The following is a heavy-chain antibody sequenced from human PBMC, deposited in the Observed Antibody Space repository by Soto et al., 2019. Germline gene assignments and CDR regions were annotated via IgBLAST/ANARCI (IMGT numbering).Heavy chain of an antibody. CDR2: ISAYNGNT. CDR1: GYTFTSYG. CDR3: AGIFRGYSGYDWGDY. Sequence: QVQLVQSGAEVKKPGASVKVSCKASGYTFTSYGISWVRQAPGQGLEWMGWISAYNGNTNYAQKLQGRVTMTTDTPKSTAYMELGSLRSDDTAVYYCAGIFRGYSGYDWGDYWGQGTLVTVSS. J-gene: IGHJ4*02. V-gene: IGHV1-18*01. D-gene: IGHD5-12*01.